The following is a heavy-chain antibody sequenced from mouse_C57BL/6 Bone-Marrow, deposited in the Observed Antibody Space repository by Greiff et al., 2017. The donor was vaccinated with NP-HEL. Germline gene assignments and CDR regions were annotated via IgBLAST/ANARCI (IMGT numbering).Heavy chain of an antibody. CDR2: INPNNGGT. D-gene: IGHD3-2*02. Sequence: EVQLQQSGPELVKPGASVKISCKASGYTFTDYYMNWVKQSHGKSLEWIGDINPNNGGTSYNQKFKGKATLTVDKSSSTAYMELRSLTSEDSAVYYCARQANHDYWGQGTTLTVSS. J-gene: IGHJ2*01. V-gene: IGHV1-26*01. CDR1: GYTFTDYY. CDR3: ARQANHDY.